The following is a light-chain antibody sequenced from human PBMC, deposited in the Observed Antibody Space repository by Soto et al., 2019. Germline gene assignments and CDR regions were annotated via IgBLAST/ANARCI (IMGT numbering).Light chain of an antibody. CDR3: QQYNKWPMT. J-gene: IGKJ1*01. CDR1: QSLSSN. Sequence: EIVLTQSPGTLSLSQGERATLSCRASQSLSSNLAWYQQKPGQAPRLLIYGASTRATGIPARFSGSGSGTEFTLTISSLQSEDFAVYYCQQYNKWPMTFGQGTKVDI. V-gene: IGKV3-15*01. CDR2: GAS.